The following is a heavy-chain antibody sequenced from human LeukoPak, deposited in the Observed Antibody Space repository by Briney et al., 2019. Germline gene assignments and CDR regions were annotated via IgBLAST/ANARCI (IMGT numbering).Heavy chain of an antibody. V-gene: IGHV1-58*02. CDR2: IVVGSGNT. CDR3: AAGLTWIQLWSDAFDI. J-gene: IGHJ3*02. CDR1: GFTFTSSA. Sequence: SVKVSCKASGFTFTSSAMQWVRQARGQRLEWIGWIVVGSGNTNYAQKFQERVTITRDMSTSTAYMELSSLRSEDTAVYYCAAGLTWIQLWSDAFDIWGQGTMVTVSS. D-gene: IGHD5-18*01.